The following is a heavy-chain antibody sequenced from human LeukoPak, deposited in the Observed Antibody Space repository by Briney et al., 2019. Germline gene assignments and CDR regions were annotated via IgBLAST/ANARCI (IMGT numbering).Heavy chain of an antibody. V-gene: IGHV3-48*01. D-gene: IGHD1-26*01. Sequence: GGSLRLSCAASGFTFSSYSMNWVRQAPGKGLEWVSYISSSSSTIYYADSVKGRFTISRDNAKNSLCLQMNSLRAEDTAVYYCASGLVVGAFFPFDYWGQGTLVTVSS. J-gene: IGHJ4*02. CDR1: GFTFSSYS. CDR3: ASGLVVGAFFPFDY. CDR2: ISSSSSTI.